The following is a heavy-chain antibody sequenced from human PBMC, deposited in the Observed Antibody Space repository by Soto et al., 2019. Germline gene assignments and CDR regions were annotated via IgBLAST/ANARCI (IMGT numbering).Heavy chain of an antibody. CDR2: ISWDGGST. CDR1: GFTFDDYT. CDR3: AKDFSDSSGYYLGYFDY. D-gene: IGHD3-22*01. V-gene: IGHV3-43*01. J-gene: IGHJ4*02. Sequence: GGSLRLSCAGSGFTFDDYTLHWVRQAPGEGLEWVSLISWDGGSTYYADSVKGRFTISRDNSKNSLYLQMNSLRAEDTAVYYCAKDFSDSSGYYLGYFDYWGQGTLVTVSS.